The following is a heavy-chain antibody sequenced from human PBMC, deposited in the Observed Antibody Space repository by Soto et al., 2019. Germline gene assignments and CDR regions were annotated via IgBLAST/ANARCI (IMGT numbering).Heavy chain of an antibody. J-gene: IGHJ4*02. D-gene: IGHD3-16*01. CDR3: ARGFGRSHFDY. CDR1: GGSISSRDSY. Sequence: SETLSLTCPVSGGSISSRDSYWGWPRQPPGKGLEWIGSFHYSRSTYYNPSLKSRVTISVDTSKNQLSLRVTSVTAADTAVYYCARGFGRSHFDYWGQGTLVTVSS. CDR2: FHYSRST. V-gene: IGHV4-39*01.